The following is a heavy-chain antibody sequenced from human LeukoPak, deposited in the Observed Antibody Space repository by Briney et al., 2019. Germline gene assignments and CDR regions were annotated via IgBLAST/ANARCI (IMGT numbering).Heavy chain of an antibody. D-gene: IGHD6-13*01. Sequence: GASVKVSCKASGYTFTSNAMHWVRQAPGQRLEWMGWINAGNGNTKYSQEFQGRVTLTRDTSASTAYMELSSLRSEDMAVYYCARSTRAAAGTGFDYWGQGTLVTVSS. V-gene: IGHV1-3*03. CDR3: ARSTRAAAGTGFDY. J-gene: IGHJ4*02. CDR1: GYTFTSNA. CDR2: INAGNGNT.